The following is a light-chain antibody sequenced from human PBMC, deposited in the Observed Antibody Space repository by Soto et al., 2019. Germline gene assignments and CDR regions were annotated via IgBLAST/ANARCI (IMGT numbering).Light chain of an antibody. CDR1: QDISNY. CDR3: QQYDNLPLL. Sequence: DLQMTQSPSSLSASVGDRVTITCQASQDISNYLNWYQQKPGKAPKLLIYDASNLETGVPSRFSGSGSGTDFTFTISSLQPEDIATYYCQQYDNLPLLFGPGTKVDIK. V-gene: IGKV1-33*01. CDR2: DAS. J-gene: IGKJ3*01.